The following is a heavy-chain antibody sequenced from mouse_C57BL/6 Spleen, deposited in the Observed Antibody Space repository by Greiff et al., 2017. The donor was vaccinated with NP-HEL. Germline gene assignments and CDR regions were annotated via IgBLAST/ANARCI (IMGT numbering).Heavy chain of an antibody. CDR2: IDPETGGT. CDR3: TMGGNGYFDV. V-gene: IGHV1-15*01. Sequence: VKLMESGAELVRPGASVTLSCKASGYTFTDYEMHWVKQTPVHGLEWIGAIDPETGGTAYNQKFKGKAILTADKSSSTAYMVLRSLTSEDSAVYYCTMGGNGYFDVWGTGTTVTVSS. CDR1: GYTFTDYE. J-gene: IGHJ1*03.